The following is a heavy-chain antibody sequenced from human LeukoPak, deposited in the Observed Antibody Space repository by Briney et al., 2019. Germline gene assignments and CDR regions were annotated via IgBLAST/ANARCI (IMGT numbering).Heavy chain of an antibody. J-gene: IGHJ4*02. D-gene: IGHD5-24*01. Sequence: SVKVSCKASGGTFSSYAISWVRQAPGQGLEWMGRIIPILGIANYAQKFQGRATITADKSTSTAYMELSSLRSEDTAVYYCASEVEMATISPYFDYWGQGTLVTVSS. CDR1: GGTFSSYA. V-gene: IGHV1-69*04. CDR2: IIPILGIA. CDR3: ASEVEMATISPYFDY.